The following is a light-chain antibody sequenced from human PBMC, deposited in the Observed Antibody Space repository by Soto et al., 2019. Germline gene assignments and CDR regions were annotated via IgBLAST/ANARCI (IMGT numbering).Light chain of an antibody. CDR3: QQYNNWPRT. J-gene: IGKJ1*01. V-gene: IGKV1-39*01. Sequence: LQKSQSPSSPVGTVGDRSANTLPPSQSIDNFLNWYQQKPGKAPNLLIYAASSLQSGVSSRFSGSGSGTEFTLTISSLQSEDFAVYYCQQYNNWPRTFGQGTKVDIK. CDR1: QSIDNF. CDR2: AAS.